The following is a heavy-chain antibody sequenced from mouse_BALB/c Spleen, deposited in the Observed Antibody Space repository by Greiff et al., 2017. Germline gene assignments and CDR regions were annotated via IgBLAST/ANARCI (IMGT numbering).Heavy chain of an antibody. V-gene: IGHV1-87*01. Sequence: VQRVESGAELARPGASVKLSCKASGYTFTSYWMQWVKQRPGQGLEWIGAIYPGDGDTRYTQKFKGKATLTADKSSSTAYMQLSSLASEDSAVYYCARSPDGYLWFAYWGQGTLVTVSA. CDR3: ARSPDGYLWFAY. CDR1: GYTFTSYW. J-gene: IGHJ3*01. CDR2: IYPGDGDT. D-gene: IGHD2-3*01.